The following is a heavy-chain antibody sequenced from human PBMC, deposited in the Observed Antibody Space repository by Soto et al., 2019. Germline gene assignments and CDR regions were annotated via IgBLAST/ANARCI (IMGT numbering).Heavy chain of an antibody. V-gene: IGHV3-21*01. Sequence: PGGSLRLSCAASELTFSSYGMNWVRQAPGKGLEWVSAISSSTSFIHYAVSVKGRFTISRDNAKNSLYLQMNSLRAEDTAMYNCARGFTVGAIYSGVYYYAMDVWGRGTTVTVPQ. CDR3: ARGFTVGAIYSGVYYYAMDV. CDR1: ELTFSSYG. J-gene: IGHJ6*01. D-gene: IGHD1-26*01. CDR2: ISSSTSFI.